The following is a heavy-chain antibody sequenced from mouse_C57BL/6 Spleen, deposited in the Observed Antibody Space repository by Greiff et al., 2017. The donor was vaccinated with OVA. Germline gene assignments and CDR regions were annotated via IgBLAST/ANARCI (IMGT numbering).Heavy chain of an antibody. Sequence: VQLVESGPGLVQPSQSLSITCTVSGFSLTSYGVHWVRQSPGKGLEWLGVIWRGGSTDYNAAFMSSLSITKDNSKSHVFFKMNSLQADDTAIYYCARDGYPFYWHFDVWGTGTTVTVSS. D-gene: IGHD2-3*01. CDR1: GFSLTSYG. J-gene: IGHJ1*03. V-gene: IGHV2-5*01. CDR2: IWRGGST. CDR3: ARDGYPFYWHFDV.